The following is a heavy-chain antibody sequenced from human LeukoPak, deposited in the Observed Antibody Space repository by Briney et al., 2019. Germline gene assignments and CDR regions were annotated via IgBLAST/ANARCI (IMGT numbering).Heavy chain of an antibody. J-gene: IGHJ4*02. Sequence: PSETPSLTCTVSGGSISSGSYYWSWIRQPAGKGLEWIGRIYTSGSTNYNPSLKSRVTISVDTSKNQFSLKLSSVTAADTAVYYCARAEYYYDSSGYYYFDYWGQGTLVTVSS. CDR3: ARAEYYYDSSGYYYFDY. D-gene: IGHD3-22*01. CDR1: GGSISSGSYY. CDR2: IYTSGST. V-gene: IGHV4-61*02.